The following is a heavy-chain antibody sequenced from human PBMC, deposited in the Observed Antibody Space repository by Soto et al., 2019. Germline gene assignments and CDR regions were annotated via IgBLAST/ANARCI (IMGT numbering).Heavy chain of an antibody. Sequence: PGGSLRLSCAASGYTFSGGWMHWVRQAPGKGLEWVGRIKSRIDGETTDYAAPVKGRFIISRDDSERTLYLQMNDLKIDDTAVYFCYVGLWSGSTRADYWGHRTLVTVSS. D-gene: IGHD3-3*01. CDR3: YVGLWSGSTRADY. CDR1: GYTFSGGW. V-gene: IGHV3-15*07. CDR2: IKSRIDGETT. J-gene: IGHJ4*01.